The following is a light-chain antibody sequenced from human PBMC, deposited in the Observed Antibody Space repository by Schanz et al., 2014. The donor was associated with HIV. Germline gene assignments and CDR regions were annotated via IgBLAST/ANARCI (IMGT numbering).Light chain of an antibody. Sequence: EIVLTQSPVILSLSPGERASLSCRASQSVSTNSLGWYQQKRGQVPRLLIYSASRRANGIPDRFSGSGSGTDFTLTISRLEPEDFAVYYCQQYETSPLTFGGGTRVEIK. CDR1: QSVSTNS. CDR3: QQYETSPLT. CDR2: SAS. J-gene: IGKJ4*01. V-gene: IGKV3-20*01.